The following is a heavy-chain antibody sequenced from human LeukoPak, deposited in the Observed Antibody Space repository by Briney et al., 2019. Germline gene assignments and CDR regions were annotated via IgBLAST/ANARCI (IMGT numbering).Heavy chain of an antibody. CDR2: IRYDENSK. J-gene: IGHJ4*02. Sequence: GGSLRLSCAASGFTFSDYGMHWVRQAPGKGLEWVAFIRYDENSKYFADSVKGRFTVSRDNSKNTLYLQMNSLRAEDTAVYYCAKARPPMEYGYNQYYFDYWGQGTLVTVSS. V-gene: IGHV3-30*02. CDR1: GFTFSDYG. CDR3: AKARPPMEYGYNQYYFDY. D-gene: IGHD5-24*01.